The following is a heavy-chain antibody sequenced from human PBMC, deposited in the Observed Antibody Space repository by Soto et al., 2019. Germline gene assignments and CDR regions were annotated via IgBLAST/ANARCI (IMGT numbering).Heavy chain of an antibody. D-gene: IGHD3-22*01. J-gene: IGHJ5*02. CDR1: GFSLSTSGVG. CDR2: IYWDDDK. Sequence: QITLKESGPTLVKPTQTLTLTCTFSGFSLSTSGVGVGWIRQPPGKALEWLALIYWDDDKRYSPSLKSRLTIHKDTSKTQVVLTLTNIDPVDTATYYCAHRPNGLGLGAITTIVGRDWFDPWGQGTLVTVSS. CDR3: AHRPNGLGLGAITTIVGRDWFDP. V-gene: IGHV2-5*02.